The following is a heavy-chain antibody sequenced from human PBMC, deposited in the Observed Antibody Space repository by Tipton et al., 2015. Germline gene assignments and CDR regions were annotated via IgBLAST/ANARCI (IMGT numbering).Heavy chain of an antibody. J-gene: IGHJ3*02. V-gene: IGHV4-34*01. CDR2: INHRGST. D-gene: IGHD3-22*01. CDR3: ARQTTLEFYDSAGYYFRGDAFDI. CDR1: GGSFSDFY. Sequence: GLVKPSETLSLTCGVYGGSFSDFYWNWIRQTPGKGLEWIGEINHRGSTTHNPSLKSRVSMSVDTSKNQISLRMMSVTAADTAVFFCARQTTLEFYDSAGYYFRGDAFDIWGQGTMVTVSS.